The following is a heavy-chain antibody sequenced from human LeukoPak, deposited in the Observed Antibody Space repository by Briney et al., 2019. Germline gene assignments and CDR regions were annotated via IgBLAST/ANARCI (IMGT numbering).Heavy chain of an antibody. Sequence: GGSLRLSCAASGFTFEDYTMHWVRQAPGKTLEWLSLISWDGTPYYTDSVKGRFTISRDNSKNSLYLQMDTLRSEDTAFYYCVKDISYESSGSVFDYWGQGTLATASS. V-gene: IGHV3-43*01. CDR2: ISWDGTP. CDR1: GFTFEDYT. D-gene: IGHD3-22*01. CDR3: VKDISYESSGSVFDY. J-gene: IGHJ4*02.